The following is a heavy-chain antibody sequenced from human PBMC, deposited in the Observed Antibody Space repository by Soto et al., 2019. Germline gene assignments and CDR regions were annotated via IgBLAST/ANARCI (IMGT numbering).Heavy chain of an antibody. Sequence: SETLSLTCTVSGGPISSGGYYWSWIRQHPGKGLEWIGYIYYSGSTYYNPSLKSRVTISVDTSKNQFSLKLSSVTAADTAVYYCAGDHRRRRIVDVWGKGTTVTVSS. D-gene: IGHD2-15*01. V-gene: IGHV4-31*03. CDR1: GGPISSGGYY. CDR2: IYYSGST. CDR3: AGDHRRRRIVDV. J-gene: IGHJ6*04.